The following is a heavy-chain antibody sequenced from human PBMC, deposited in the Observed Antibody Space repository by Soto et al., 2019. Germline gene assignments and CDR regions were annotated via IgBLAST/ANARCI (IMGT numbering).Heavy chain of an antibody. Sequence: GESLKISCKGPGHLFNNHWIGWVRQTPGKGLEWMGLIFTRDSETKTSPSFQGHVSFSVDNSINTVYLQWTSLKTTDTGIYFCARGYFDSGHGYDLWGQGTLVTVPS. CDR1: GHLFNNHW. CDR2: IFTRDSET. CDR3: ARGYFDSGHGYDL. V-gene: IGHV5-51*01. J-gene: IGHJ5*02. D-gene: IGHD3-10*01.